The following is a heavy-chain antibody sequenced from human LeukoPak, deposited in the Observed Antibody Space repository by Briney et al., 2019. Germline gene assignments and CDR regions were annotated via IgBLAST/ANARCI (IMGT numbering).Heavy chain of an antibody. CDR3: ARETGSAIGSTDFDY. CDR2: ISYDGSNK. CDR1: GFTFTSYS. V-gene: IGHV3-30-3*01. Sequence: GGSLRLSCAASGFTFTSYSMNWVRQAPGKGLEWVAVISYDGSNKYYADSVKGRFTISRDNSKNTLYLQMNSLRAEDTAVYYCARETGSAIGSTDFDYWGQGTLVTVSS. J-gene: IGHJ4*02. D-gene: IGHD4-17*01.